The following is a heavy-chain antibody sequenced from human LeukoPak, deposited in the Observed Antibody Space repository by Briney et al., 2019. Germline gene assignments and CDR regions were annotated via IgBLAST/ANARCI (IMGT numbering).Heavy chain of an antibody. CDR1: GFTFSSYK. D-gene: IGHD3-22*01. CDR3: ASLSEYYYDSSGLFDY. Sequence: PGVSLSLSCAASGFTFSSYKMNWLRQAPGKGLEWVSSISSSSGSINYADSVMVPFTISRDNAENSLYMQMTSLRDEDTAIYYCASLSEYYYDSSGLFDYWGQGTLVTVSS. V-gene: IGHV3-21*01. CDR2: ISSSSGSI. J-gene: IGHJ4*02.